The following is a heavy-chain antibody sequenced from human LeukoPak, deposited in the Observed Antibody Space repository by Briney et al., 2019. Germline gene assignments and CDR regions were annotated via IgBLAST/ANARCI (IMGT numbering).Heavy chain of an antibody. CDR1: GYTFTGYY. D-gene: IGHD3-3*02. CDR2: INPNSGGT. J-gene: IGHJ5*02. Sequence: GSVKVSCKASGYTFTGYYMHWVRQAPGQGLEWMGRINPNSGGTNYAQKFRGRVTMTRDTSISTAYMELSRLRSDDTAVYYCARARGFHIFGVVIPGYWFDPWGQGTLVTVSS. CDR3: ARARGFHIFGVVIPGYWFDP. V-gene: IGHV1-2*06.